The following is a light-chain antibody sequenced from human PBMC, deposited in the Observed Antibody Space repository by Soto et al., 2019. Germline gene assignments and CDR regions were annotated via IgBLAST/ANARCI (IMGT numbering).Light chain of an antibody. CDR1: SSNIGSNP. J-gene: IGLJ3*02. V-gene: IGLV1-44*01. CDR2: SNN. Sequence: QSVLTQPPSVSGTPGQRVPISCSGSSSNIGSNPVNWYQQLPGTAPKLLMYSNNQRPSGVPDRFSGSKSGTSASLAISGLQSDDEADYYCAAWDDNLNGPVFGGGTKLTVL. CDR3: AAWDDNLNGPV.